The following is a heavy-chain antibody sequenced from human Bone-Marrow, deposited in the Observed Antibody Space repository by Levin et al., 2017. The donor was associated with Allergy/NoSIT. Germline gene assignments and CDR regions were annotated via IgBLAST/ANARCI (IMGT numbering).Heavy chain of an antibody. CDR1: GGSISSSSYY. Sequence: SSETLSLTCTVSGGSISSSSYYWGWLRQPPGKGLEWIGTIYYSGSTYYNPSLKSRVTISIDMSKNQFSLKLSSVTAADTAVYYCAREVAYDGPSDYSGMDVWGQGTTVTVSS. CDR2: IYYSGST. V-gene: IGHV4-39*07. J-gene: IGHJ6*02. D-gene: IGHD5-12*01. CDR3: AREVAYDGPSDYSGMDV.